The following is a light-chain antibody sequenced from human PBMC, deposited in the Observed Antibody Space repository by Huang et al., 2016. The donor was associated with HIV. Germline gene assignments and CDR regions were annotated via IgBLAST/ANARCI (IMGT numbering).Light chain of an antibody. Sequence: EIVMTQSPATLSVSPGERATLSCRASQSVFTNLAWYQQRPGQAPRLLIHGASTRATGIPARFSGSGSGTEFTLTINSLQSEDSAVYYCQQYNIWPPHTFGQGTKVEIK. CDR1: QSVFTN. CDR2: GAS. CDR3: QQYNIWPPHT. V-gene: IGKV3-15*01. J-gene: IGKJ1*01.